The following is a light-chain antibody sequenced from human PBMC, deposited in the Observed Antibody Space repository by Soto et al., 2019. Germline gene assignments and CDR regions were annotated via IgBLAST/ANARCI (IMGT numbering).Light chain of an antibody. Sequence: ETVWTQSPGTLSLSPGERATLSCRASQSVASTYLAWYQQKPGQAPRLLIYGASSRASGIPDRFSGSGSGTDFTLTISRLEPEDFAVHYCQQYGSSPLTFGGGTKVEIK. CDR1: QSVASTY. J-gene: IGKJ4*01. CDR2: GAS. CDR3: QQYGSSPLT. V-gene: IGKV3-20*01.